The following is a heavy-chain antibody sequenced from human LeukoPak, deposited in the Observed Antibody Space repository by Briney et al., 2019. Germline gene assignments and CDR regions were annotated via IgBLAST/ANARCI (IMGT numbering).Heavy chain of an antibody. CDR1: GFSFSNYA. V-gene: IGHV3-23*01. D-gene: IGHD6-13*01. Sequence: PGGSLRLSCAPSGFSFSNYAMSWVRQAPGKGLEWVSGISGSGRTTYYADSVKGRLTISRDNSKNTLYLQMNSLRAEDTAVYYCARGPDSSNWYEPVDYWGQGTLVTVSS. CDR3: ARGPDSSNWYEPVDY. CDR2: ISGSGRTT. J-gene: IGHJ4*02.